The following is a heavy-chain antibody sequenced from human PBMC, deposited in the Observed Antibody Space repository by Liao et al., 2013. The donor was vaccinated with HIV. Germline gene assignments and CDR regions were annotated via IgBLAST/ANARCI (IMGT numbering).Heavy chain of an antibody. Sequence: QVQLQQWGAGLLKPSETLSLTCAAYGGSFSDYYWSWIRQSPGKGLEWIGHISHSGATHYNPSLKSRVRLSVATSSRQFSLTLSSVTAADTAVYFCTSDFLRWGQGTLVTVSS. CDR2: ISHSGAT. V-gene: IGHV4-34*01. D-gene: IGHD3-3*01. CDR3: TSDFLR. J-gene: IGHJ4*02. CDR1: GGSFSDYY.